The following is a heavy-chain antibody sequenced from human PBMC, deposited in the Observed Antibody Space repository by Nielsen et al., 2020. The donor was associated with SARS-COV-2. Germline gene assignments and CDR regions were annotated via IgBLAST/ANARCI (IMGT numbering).Heavy chain of an antibody. V-gene: IGHV4-34*01. Sequence: SETLSLTCTVYSGSFSEYYWNWIRQSPGKGLEWIGKVDPGGGTNYNPSLKSRVSISLDTSKNQFSLKLNSVTAADTALYYCAGGFPPTGRMVAFWGQGTRVTVSS. CDR1: SGSFSEYY. J-gene: IGHJ4*02. CDR2: VDPGGGT. CDR3: AGGFPPTGRMVAF. D-gene: IGHD2-8*02.